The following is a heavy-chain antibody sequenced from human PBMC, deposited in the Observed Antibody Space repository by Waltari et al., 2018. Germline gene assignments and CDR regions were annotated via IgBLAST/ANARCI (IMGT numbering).Heavy chain of an antibody. J-gene: IGHJ5*02. D-gene: IGHD3-16*01. CDR2: IIPIFGTAP. CDR1: GGTFGSYA. Sequence: QVQLVQSGAEVRKPGSSVKVFCKASGGTFGSYAITWVRQAPGEGLEWMGGIIPIFGTAPNYAQKFQGRLTITADESTATVYMDLSSLRSDDTAVYYCARRQLGGAFDPWGQGTLVSVSS. CDR3: ARRQLGGAFDP. V-gene: IGHV1-69*12.